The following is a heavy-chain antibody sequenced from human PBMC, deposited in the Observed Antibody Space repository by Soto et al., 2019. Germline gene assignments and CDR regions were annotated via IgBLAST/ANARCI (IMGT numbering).Heavy chain of an antibody. D-gene: IGHD3-9*01. CDR2: ISYDGSNK. Sequence: PGGSLRLSCAASGFTFSSYAMHWVRQAPGKGLEWVAVISYDGSNKYYADSVKGRFTISRDNSKNTLYLQMNSLRAEDTAVYYCARVGGYYDILTGPFDYWGQGTLVTVSS. J-gene: IGHJ4*02. CDR1: GFTFSSYA. V-gene: IGHV3-30-3*01. CDR3: ARVGGYYDILTGPFDY.